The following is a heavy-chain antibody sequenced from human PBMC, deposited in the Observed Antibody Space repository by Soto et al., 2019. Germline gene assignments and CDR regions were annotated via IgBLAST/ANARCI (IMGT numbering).Heavy chain of an antibody. D-gene: IGHD6-19*01. CDR2: ISYDGSNK. J-gene: IGHJ5*02. CDR3: ARDSGQWPTYNWFDP. CDR1: GFTFSSYA. V-gene: IGHV3-30-3*01. Sequence: QVQLVESGGGVVQPGRSLRLSCAASGFTFSSYAMHWVRQAPGKGLEWVAVISYDGSNKYYADSVKGRFTISRDNSKNTVYLQMNSLRAEDTAVYYCARDSGQWPTYNWFDPWGQGTLVTVSS.